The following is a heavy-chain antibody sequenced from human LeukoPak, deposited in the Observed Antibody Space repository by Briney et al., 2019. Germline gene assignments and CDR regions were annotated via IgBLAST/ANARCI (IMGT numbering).Heavy chain of an antibody. Sequence: GGSLRLSCAASGFTFSSYGMHWVRQAPGKGLEWVAVIWYDGSNKYYADSVKGRFTISRDNSKNTLYLQMNSLRAEDTAVYYCARDRRDDLWSGYLSLYYYYMDVWGKGTTVTVSS. V-gene: IGHV3-33*01. J-gene: IGHJ6*03. D-gene: IGHD3-3*01. CDR1: GFTFSSYG. CDR2: IWYDGSNK. CDR3: ARDRRDDLWSGYLSLYYYYMDV.